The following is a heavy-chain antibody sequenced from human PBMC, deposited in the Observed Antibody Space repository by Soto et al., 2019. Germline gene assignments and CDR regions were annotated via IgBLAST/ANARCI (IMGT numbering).Heavy chain of an antibody. CDR1: GFTFSSYW. Sequence: GGSLRLSCAASGFTFSSYWMSWVRQAPGKGLEWVANIKQDGSEKYYVDSVKGRFTISRDNAKNSLYLQMNSLRAEDTAVYYCAREDSAAAPRVGYYYYYYMDVWGKGTTVTVSS. J-gene: IGHJ6*03. V-gene: IGHV3-7*01. CDR3: AREDSAAAPRVGYYYYYYMDV. CDR2: IKQDGSEK. D-gene: IGHD6-13*01.